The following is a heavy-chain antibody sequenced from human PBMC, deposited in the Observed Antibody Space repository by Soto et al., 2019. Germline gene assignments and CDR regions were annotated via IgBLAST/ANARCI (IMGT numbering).Heavy chain of an antibody. J-gene: IGHJ6*02. CDR2: IKSDGSST. CDR1: GFTFSSYW. Sequence: EVQLVESGGGLVQPGGSLSLSCAGSGFTFSSYWMHWVRQAPGKGLLWVSRIKSDGSSTSYADSVKGRFTLSRDNAENTVYLPMNSLRAEDTAVYYCAREIPNVYGTDVGGQGTSVTVSS. D-gene: IGHD2-2*02. CDR3: AREIPNVYGTDV. V-gene: IGHV3-74*01.